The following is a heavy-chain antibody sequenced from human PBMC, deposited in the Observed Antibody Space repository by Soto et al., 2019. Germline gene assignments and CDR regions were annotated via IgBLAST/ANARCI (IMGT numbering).Heavy chain of an antibody. Sequence: ASVKVSCKASGYTFTGYYMHWVRQAPGQGLEWMGWINPNSGGTNYAQKFQGWVTMTRDTSISTAYMELSRLRSDDTAVYYCARDVTIFGVVTPGAFDIWGQGTMVTVSS. CDR1: GYTFTGYY. J-gene: IGHJ3*02. V-gene: IGHV1-2*04. CDR3: ARDVTIFGVVTPGAFDI. D-gene: IGHD3-3*01. CDR2: INPNSGGT.